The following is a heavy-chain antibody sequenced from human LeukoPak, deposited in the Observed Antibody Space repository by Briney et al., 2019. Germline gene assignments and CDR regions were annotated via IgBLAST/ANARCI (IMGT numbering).Heavy chain of an antibody. D-gene: IGHD2-2*01. J-gene: IGHJ4*02. CDR1: GFTFSSYS. Sequence: GSLRLSCAASGFTFSSYSMNWVRQAPGKGLEWVSSISSSGSHIYFADSMKGRFTISRDNTGNSVYLQMNSLRADDTAVYYCARDLSRSISCCDFWGQGTLVTVSS. CDR2: ISSSGSHI. CDR3: ARDLSRSISCCDF. V-gene: IGHV3-21*01.